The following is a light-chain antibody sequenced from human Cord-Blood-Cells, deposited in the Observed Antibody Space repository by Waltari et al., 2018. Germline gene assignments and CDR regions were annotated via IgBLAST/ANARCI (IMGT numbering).Light chain of an antibody. CDR2: EGS. V-gene: IGLV2-23*01. CDR3: CSYAGSSTWV. J-gene: IGLJ3*02. CDR1: SRDVGSYNL. Sequence: QSALTPPASVSGPPGQSITISCTGTSRDVGSYNLVSWYQQHPGKAPKLMIYEGSKRPSGVSNRFSGSKSGNTASLTISGLQAEDEADYYCCSYAGSSTWVFGGGTKLTVL.